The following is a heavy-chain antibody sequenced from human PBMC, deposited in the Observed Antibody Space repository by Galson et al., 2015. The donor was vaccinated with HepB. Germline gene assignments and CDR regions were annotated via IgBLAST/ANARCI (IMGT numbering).Heavy chain of an antibody. J-gene: IGHJ4*02. CDR1: GFTFSSYW. CDR2: IKQDGSEK. D-gene: IGHD1-26*01. Sequence: SLRLSCAASGFTFSSYWMSWVRQAPGRGLEWVANIKQDGSEKSYVDSVKGRFTISRDNDKNSLYLQMNSLRAEDTAVYYCARVYVSSGHFDYWGQGTLVTVSS. CDR3: ARVYVSSGHFDY. V-gene: IGHV3-7*03.